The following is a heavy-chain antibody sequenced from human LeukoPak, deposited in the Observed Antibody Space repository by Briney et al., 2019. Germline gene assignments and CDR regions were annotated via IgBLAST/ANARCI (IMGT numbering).Heavy chain of an antibody. J-gene: IGHJ4*02. CDR3: ARDRGCSSTSCYSY. CDR1: GFTFSSYS. V-gene: IGHV3-21*01. CDR2: ISSSSSYI. D-gene: IGHD2-2*02. Sequence: GGSLRLSCAVSGFTFSSYSMNWVRQAPGKGLEWVSSISSSSSYIYYADSVKGRFTISRDNAKNSLYLQMNSLRAEDTAVYYCARDRGCSSTSCYSYWGQGTLVTVSS.